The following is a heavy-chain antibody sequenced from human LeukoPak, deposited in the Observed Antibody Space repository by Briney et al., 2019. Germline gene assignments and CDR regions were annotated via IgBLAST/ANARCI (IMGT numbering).Heavy chain of an antibody. CDR3: ARADLHYGSGTDFDY. CDR2: IFYSGST. CDR1: GDSVTSGGYF. Sequence: SETLSLTCAVSGDSVTSGGYFWTWIRQHPGKGLEWIGYIFYSGSTYYNPSLRSRVTLSVDTPKNQFSLKLSSVTAADTAVYYCARADLHYGSGTDFDYWGQGTLVTVSS. J-gene: IGHJ4*02. V-gene: IGHV4-31*11. D-gene: IGHD3-10*01.